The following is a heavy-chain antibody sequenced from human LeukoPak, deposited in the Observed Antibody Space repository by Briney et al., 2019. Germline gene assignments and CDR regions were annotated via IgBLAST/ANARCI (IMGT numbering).Heavy chain of an antibody. J-gene: IGHJ4*02. D-gene: IGHD6-13*01. CDR2: IYYSGST. Sequence: PSETLSLTCTVSGDSISSYYWSWIRQPPGKGLEWIGYIYYSGSTNYNPSLKSRVTISVDTSKNQFSLKLSSVTAADTAVYYCARGQTAAGEIWYFDYWGQGSLLTVAS. CDR1: GDSISSYY. CDR3: ARGQTAAGEIWYFDY. V-gene: IGHV4-59*01.